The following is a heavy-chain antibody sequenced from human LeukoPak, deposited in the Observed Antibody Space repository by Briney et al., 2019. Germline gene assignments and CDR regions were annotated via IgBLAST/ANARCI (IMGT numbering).Heavy chain of an antibody. CDR3: ARGGYSYLDFDY. CDR2: IYYSGST. J-gene: IGHJ4*02. V-gene: IGHV4-30-4*02. D-gene: IGHD5-18*01. Sequence: SETLSLTCTVSGGSISSGDYYWSWIRQPPGKGLEWIGYIYYSGSTYYNPSLKSRVTISVDTSKNQFSLKLSSVTAADTAVYYCARGGYSYLDFDYWGQGTLVTVSS. CDR1: GGSISSGDYY.